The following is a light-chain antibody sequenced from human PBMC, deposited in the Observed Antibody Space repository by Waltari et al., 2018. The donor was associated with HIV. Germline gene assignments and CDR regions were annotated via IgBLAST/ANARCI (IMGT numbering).Light chain of an antibody. CDR1: QSLLHSNGYNY. J-gene: IGKJ4*01. CDR3: MQGLQTPQVT. V-gene: IGKV2-28*01. CDR2: LGS. Sequence: DIVLTQSPLYLAVTPGARASICCRSSQSLLHSNGYNYLDWYLQKPGQSPQLLIYLGSNRASWVPDRFSGSGSGTVFTLKINKVEADDVGFYYCMQGLQTPQVTFGGGTKVGIK.